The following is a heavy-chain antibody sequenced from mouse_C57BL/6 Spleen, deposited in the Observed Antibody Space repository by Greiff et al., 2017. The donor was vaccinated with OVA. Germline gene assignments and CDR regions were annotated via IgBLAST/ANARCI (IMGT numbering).Heavy chain of an antibody. D-gene: IGHD2-2*01. CDR1: GYTFTSYW. CDR3: ARSRATMVTTGFAY. V-gene: IGHV1-69*01. Sequence: QVQLKQPGAELVMPGASVKLSCKASGYTFTSYWMHWVKQRPGQGLEWIGEIDPSDSYTNYNQKFKGKSTLTVDKSSSTAYMQLSSLTSEDSAVYYCARSRATMVTTGFAYWGQGTLVTVSA. J-gene: IGHJ3*01. CDR2: IDPSDSYT.